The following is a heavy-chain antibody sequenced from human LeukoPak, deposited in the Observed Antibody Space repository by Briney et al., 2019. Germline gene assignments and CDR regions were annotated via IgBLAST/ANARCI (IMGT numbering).Heavy chain of an antibody. CDR3: TRLSSSWSFDY. CDR1: GFTFSNAW. D-gene: IGHD6-13*01. CDR2: IKSKTDGGTT. Sequence: PGGSLRLSCAASGFTFSNAWMSWVRQAPGKGLEWVGRIKSKTDGGTTDYAAPVKGRFTISRDDSKNTASLQMNSLKTEDTAVYYCTRLSSSWSFDYWGQGTLVTVSS. J-gene: IGHJ4*02. V-gene: IGHV3-15*01.